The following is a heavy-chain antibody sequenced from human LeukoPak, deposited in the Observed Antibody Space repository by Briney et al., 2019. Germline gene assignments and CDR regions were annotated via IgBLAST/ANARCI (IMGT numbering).Heavy chain of an antibody. CDR1: GGSISSYY. CDR3: ARGNDFWSGYYPYYFDY. Sequence: SETLSLTCTVSGGSISSYYWGWIRQPPGKGLEWIGEIYHSGTTNYNPSLKSRVTISFDTSKNQFSLNLRSVTAADTAVYYCARGNDFWSGYYPYYFDYWGQGTLVTVSS. V-gene: IGHV4-59*12. CDR2: IYHSGTT. J-gene: IGHJ4*02. D-gene: IGHD3-3*01.